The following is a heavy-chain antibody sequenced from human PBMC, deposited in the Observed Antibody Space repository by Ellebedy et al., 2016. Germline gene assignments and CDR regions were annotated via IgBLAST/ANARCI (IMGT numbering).Heavy chain of an antibody. D-gene: IGHD1-26*01. Sequence: GESLKISCAASGFTFSDYYMSWIRQAPGKGLEWVSYISSSGSTIYYADSVKGRFTISRDNAKNSLYLQMNSLRAEDTAVYYCARDRGGSYKTTYYFDYWGQGTLVTVSS. V-gene: IGHV3-11*01. CDR3: ARDRGGSYKTTYYFDY. CDR1: GFTFSDYY. CDR2: ISSSGSTI. J-gene: IGHJ4*02.